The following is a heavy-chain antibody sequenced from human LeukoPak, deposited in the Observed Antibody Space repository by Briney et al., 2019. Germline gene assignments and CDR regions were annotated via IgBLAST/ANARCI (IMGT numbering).Heavy chain of an antibody. CDR2: IQHDGGAK. J-gene: IGHJ3*01. V-gene: IGHV3-30*02. CDR3: AKDFGSGRYAFDL. Sequence: GGSLRLSCAASGFDIRGHNMHWVRQAPGKGLEWVSFIQHDGGAKWYVDSVKGRFTVSRDNSKNTLDLQMNSLRIEDTALYYCAKDFGSGRYAFDLWGQGTIVTVSS. D-gene: IGHD3-10*01. CDR1: GFDIRGHN.